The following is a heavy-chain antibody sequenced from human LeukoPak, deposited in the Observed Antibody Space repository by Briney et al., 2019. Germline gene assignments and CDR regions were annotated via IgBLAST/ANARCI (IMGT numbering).Heavy chain of an antibody. J-gene: IGHJ3*02. CDR1: GFMLSVYY. V-gene: IGHV3-11*05. Sequence: PGGSLRLSCEASGFMLSVYYMSWFRLAPGKGLEWIGYISPTGSYTTYADSVKGRFTISRDNSKNTLYLQMNSLRAEDTAVYYCARVVYCSSTSCQYDMGGAFDIWGQGTMVTVSS. CDR3: ARVVYCSSTSCQYDMGGAFDI. CDR2: ISPTGSYT. D-gene: IGHD2-2*01.